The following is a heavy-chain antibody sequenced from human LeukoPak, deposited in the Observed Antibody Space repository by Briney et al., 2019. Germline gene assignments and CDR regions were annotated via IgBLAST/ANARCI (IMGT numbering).Heavy chain of an antibody. CDR3: ARDLLGLHDF. D-gene: IGHD1-26*01. J-gene: IGHJ4*02. V-gene: IGHV3-48*03. Sequence: GSLRLSCEASGFTFNKHAMTWVRQAPGKGPEWVSGIGSSGATIFYADSVKGRFTISKDNAKNSLYLQMTSLRAEDTAVYYCARDLLGLHDFWGQGTLVTVSS. CDR2: IGSSGATI. CDR1: GFTFNKHA.